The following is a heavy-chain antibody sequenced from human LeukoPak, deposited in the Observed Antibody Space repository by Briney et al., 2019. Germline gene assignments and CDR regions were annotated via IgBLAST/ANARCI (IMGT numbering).Heavy chain of an antibody. CDR1: GGSFSGYY. D-gene: IGHD6-19*01. CDR3: ARDPPVAGIQYYFDY. V-gene: IGHV4-34*01. CDR2: INHSGST. J-gene: IGHJ4*02. Sequence: SETLSLTCAVYGGSFSGYYWSWIRQPPGKGLEWIGEINHSGSTNYNPSLKSRVTISVDTSKNQFSLKLSSVTAADTAVYYCARDPPVAGIQYYFDYWGRGTLVTVSS.